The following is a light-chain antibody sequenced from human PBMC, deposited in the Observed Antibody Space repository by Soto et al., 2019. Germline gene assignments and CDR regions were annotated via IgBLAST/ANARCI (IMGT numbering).Light chain of an antibody. CDR1: QSVSSY. V-gene: IGKV3-11*01. CDR2: DAS. CDR3: QRRSNWIT. J-gene: IGKJ5*01. Sequence: EIVLTQSPATLSLSPGERATLSCRASQSVSSYLAWYQHKPGQAHRLLIYDASNRATGIPARFSGSGSGTDFTLTISSLEPEDFEVYYCQRRSNWITFGQGTRLEIK.